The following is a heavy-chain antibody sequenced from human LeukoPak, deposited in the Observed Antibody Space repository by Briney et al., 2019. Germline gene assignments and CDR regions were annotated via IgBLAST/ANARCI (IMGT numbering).Heavy chain of an antibody. CDR2: IYTSGST. CDR1: SGSISSSSYY. J-gene: IGHJ4*02. CDR3: ARDSATYYYDSSGYFGERGFDY. Sequence: SETLSLTCTVSSGSISSSSYYWNWIRQPAGKGLEWIGRIYTSGSTNYNPSLKSRVTISVDKSKNQFSLKLSSVTAADTAVYYCARDSATYYYDSSGYFGERGFDYWGQGTLVTVSS. V-gene: IGHV4-61*02. D-gene: IGHD3-22*01.